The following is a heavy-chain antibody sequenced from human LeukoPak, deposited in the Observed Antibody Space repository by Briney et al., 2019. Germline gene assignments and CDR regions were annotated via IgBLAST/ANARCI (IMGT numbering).Heavy chain of an antibody. V-gene: IGHV3-30*18. Sequence: GGSLRLSCAASGFTFSAYGMHWARQAPGKGLEWVAIISYDGREKYYADSVKGRFTISRNSSISTVHLQMNSLGLEDTAVYYCAKSFAVTTHSYYGIGVWGQGTTVTVSS. CDR1: GFTFSAYG. CDR2: ISYDGREK. J-gene: IGHJ6*02. CDR3: AKSFAVTTHSYYGIGV. D-gene: IGHD4-17*01.